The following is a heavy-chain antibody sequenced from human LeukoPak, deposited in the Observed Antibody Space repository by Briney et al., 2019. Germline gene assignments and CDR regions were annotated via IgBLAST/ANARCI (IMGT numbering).Heavy chain of an antibody. J-gene: IGHJ4*02. Sequence: ASVKVSCKASGYTFTGYYMHWVRQAPGQGLEWMGWINPNSGGTNYAQKFQGRVTMTRDTSISTAYMELSRLRSDDTAVYYCARDPTVYASSGFGGDYWGQGTLVTVSS. D-gene: IGHD3-22*01. V-gene: IGHV1-2*02. CDR3: ARDPTVYASSGFGGDY. CDR1: GYTFTGYY. CDR2: INPNSGGT.